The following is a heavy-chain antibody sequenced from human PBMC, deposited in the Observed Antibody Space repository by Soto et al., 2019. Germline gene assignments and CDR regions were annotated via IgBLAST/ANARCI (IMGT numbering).Heavy chain of an antibody. J-gene: IGHJ5*02. D-gene: IGHD3-10*01. Sequence: SETLSLTCAVSGGSITSGNSYSWSWIRQPPGRGLEWIGSISQTVATSYNPSLKSRVSVSLDKSKNQFSLRLSSVTAADMAVYYCARAVSPYFGTWFDPWGQGTLVTVSS. CDR1: GGSITSGNSYS. V-gene: IGHV4-30-2*01. CDR3: ARAVSPYFGTWFDP. CDR2: ISQTVAT.